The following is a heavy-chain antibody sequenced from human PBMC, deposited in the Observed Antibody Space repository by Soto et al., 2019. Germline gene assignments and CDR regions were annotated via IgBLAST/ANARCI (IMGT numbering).Heavy chain of an antibody. Sequence: SETLSLTCTVSGGSISSGDYYWSWIRQPPGKGLEWIGYIYYSGSTYYNPSLKSRVTISVDTSKNQFSLKLSSVTAADTAVYYCARETTVTRNDAFDIWGQGTMVTVSS. CDR1: GGSISSGDYY. CDR3: ARETTVTRNDAFDI. J-gene: IGHJ3*02. D-gene: IGHD4-17*01. CDR2: IYYSGST. V-gene: IGHV4-30-4*01.